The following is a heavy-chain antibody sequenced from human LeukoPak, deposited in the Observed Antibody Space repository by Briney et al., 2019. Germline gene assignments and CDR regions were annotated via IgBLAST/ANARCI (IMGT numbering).Heavy chain of an antibody. CDR2: INLIGGCT. CDR3: ARRRGGYDILTGYFDY. V-gene: IGHV1-46*01. Sequence: ASVKVSCKASGYTFTSYYMHWVRQAPGQGLEWMGIINLIGGCTSNAQKFWGGVTMTRETSTSTVYMELSNLRAEGTAVYVCARRRGGYDILTGYFDYWGQGTLVTVSS. CDR1: GYTFTSYY. J-gene: IGHJ4*02. D-gene: IGHD3-9*01.